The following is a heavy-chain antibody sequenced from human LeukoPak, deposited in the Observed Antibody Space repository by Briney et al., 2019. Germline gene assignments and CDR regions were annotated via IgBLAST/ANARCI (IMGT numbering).Heavy chain of an antibody. CDR1: GFTVSSNY. J-gene: IGHJ4*02. V-gene: IGHV3-66*01. Sequence: GGSLRLSCAASGFTVSSNYMSWVRQAPGKGPEWVSVIFSGGNTYYADSVKGRFTISRDNSKNTLYLQMNSLRAEDTAVYYCAKDRDIVVVPAATIDYWGQGTLVTVSS. CDR3: AKDRDIVVVPAATIDY. D-gene: IGHD2-2*01. CDR2: IFSGGNT.